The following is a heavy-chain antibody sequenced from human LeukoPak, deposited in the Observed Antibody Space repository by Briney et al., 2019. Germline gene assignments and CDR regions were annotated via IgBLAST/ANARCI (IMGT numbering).Heavy chain of an antibody. J-gene: IGHJ4*02. CDR3: ARGRFSITAAGMPKRPKVFDY. CDR1: GGSISSGSYY. V-gene: IGHV4-61*02. Sequence: KPSETLSLTCTVFGGSISSGSYYWSWIRQPPGKGLEWIGRIYTSGSTNYNPSLKSRVTISVDTSKNQFSLKLSSVTAADTAVYYCARGRFSITAAGMPKRPKVFDYWGQGTLVTVSS. CDR2: IYTSGST. D-gene: IGHD6-13*01.